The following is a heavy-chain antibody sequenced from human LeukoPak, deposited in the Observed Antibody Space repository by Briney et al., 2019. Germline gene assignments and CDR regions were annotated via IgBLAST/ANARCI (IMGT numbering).Heavy chain of an antibody. D-gene: IGHD1-26*01. Sequence: GGSLRLSCAASGFTFSSYGMHWVRQAPGKGLEWVAVISYDGSNKYYADSVKGRFTISRDNSKNTLYLQMNSLRAEDTAVYYCAKDRTVGASYWYFDLWGRGTLVTVSS. CDR2: ISYDGSNK. CDR3: AKDRTVGASYWYFDL. V-gene: IGHV3-30*18. CDR1: GFTFSSYG. J-gene: IGHJ2*01.